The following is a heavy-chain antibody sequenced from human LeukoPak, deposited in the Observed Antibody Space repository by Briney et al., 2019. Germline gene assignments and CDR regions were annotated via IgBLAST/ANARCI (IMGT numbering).Heavy chain of an antibody. J-gene: IGHJ4*02. V-gene: IGHV3-23*01. CDR2: ISGSGGST. CDR3: AKSLGYYYGSGSYFDY. Sequence: GGSLRLSSAASGFTFSSYAMSWVRQAPGKGLEWVSAISGSGGSTYYADSVKGRVTISRDNSKNTLYLQMNSLRAEDTAVYYCAKSLGYYYGSGSYFDYWGQGTLVTGSS. D-gene: IGHD3-10*01. CDR1: GFTFSSYA.